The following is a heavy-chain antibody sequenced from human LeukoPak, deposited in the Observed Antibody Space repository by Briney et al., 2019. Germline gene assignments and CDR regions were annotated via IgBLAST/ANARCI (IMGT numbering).Heavy chain of an antibody. CDR1: GYTFTGDY. CDR3: ARDMAYYDILTGQMDY. J-gene: IGHJ4*02. V-gene: IGHV1-2*06. Sequence: PSVKVSCKASGYTFTGDYMHWVRQAPGQGLEWMGRINPNSGGTNYAQKVQGRVPMTRDTSISTAYMELSRLRSDDTAVYYCARDMAYYDILTGQMDYWGQGTLVTVSS. CDR2: INPNSGGT. D-gene: IGHD3-9*01.